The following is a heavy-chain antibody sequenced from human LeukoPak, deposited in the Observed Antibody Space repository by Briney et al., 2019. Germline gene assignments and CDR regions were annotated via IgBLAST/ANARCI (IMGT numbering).Heavy chain of an antibody. V-gene: IGHV1-46*01. CDR2: INPSGGST. CDR1: GYTFTSYY. J-gene: IGHJ5*02. D-gene: IGHD3-10*01. CDR3: ARDNPNPGSGWFDP. Sequence: AASVKVSCKASGYTFTSYYMHWVRQAPGQGLEWMGIINPSGGSTNYAQKFQGRVTMTRDTSISTVYMELSRLRSDDTAVYYCARDNPNPGSGWFDPWGQGTLVTVSS.